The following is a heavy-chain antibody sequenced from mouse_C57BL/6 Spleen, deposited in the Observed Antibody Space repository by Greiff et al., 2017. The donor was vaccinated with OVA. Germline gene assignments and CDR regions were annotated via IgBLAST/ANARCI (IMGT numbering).Heavy chain of an antibody. Sequence: EVKLVESGGGLVKPGGSLKLSCAASGFTFSSYAMSWVRQTPEKRLEWVATISDGGSYTYYPDNVKGRFTISRDNAKNNLYLQMSHLKSEDTAMYYCARDGADYSNYDWYFDVWGTGTTVTVSS. CDR1: GFTFSSYA. CDR2: ISDGGSYT. D-gene: IGHD2-5*01. J-gene: IGHJ1*03. CDR3: ARDGADYSNYDWYFDV. V-gene: IGHV5-4*01.